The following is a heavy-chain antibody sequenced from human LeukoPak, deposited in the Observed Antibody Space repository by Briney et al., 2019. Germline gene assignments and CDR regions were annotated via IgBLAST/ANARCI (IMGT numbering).Heavy chain of an antibody. CDR3: ANQFSQYSSSWCESYYFDY. Sequence: PGGSLRLSCAASGFTFSSYAMSWVRQAPGKGLEWVSAISGSGGSTYYADSVKGRFTISRDNSKNTLYLQMNSLRAEDTAVYYCANQFSQYSSSWCESYYFDYWGQGTLVTVSS. CDR2: ISGSGGST. D-gene: IGHD6-13*01. CDR1: GFTFSSYA. V-gene: IGHV3-23*01. J-gene: IGHJ4*02.